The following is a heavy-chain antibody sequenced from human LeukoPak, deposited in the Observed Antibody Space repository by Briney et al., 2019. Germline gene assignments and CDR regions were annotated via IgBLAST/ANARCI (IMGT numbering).Heavy chain of an antibody. Sequence: PSETLSPTCAVYGGSFSGYYWSWIRQPPGKGLEWMGEINHSGSPNYNPSLKSRVTISVDTSKNQFSLKLSSVTAADTAVYYCARGIVVVVTAIFDYWGQGTLVTVSS. V-gene: IGHV4-34*01. D-gene: IGHD2-15*01. CDR1: GGSFSGYY. J-gene: IGHJ4*02. CDR3: ARGIVVVVTAIFDY. CDR2: INHSGSP.